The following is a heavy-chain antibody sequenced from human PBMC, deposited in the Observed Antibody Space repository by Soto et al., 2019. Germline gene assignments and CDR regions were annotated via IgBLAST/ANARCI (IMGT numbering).Heavy chain of an antibody. CDR3: AREEPHPAPLLF. J-gene: IGHJ4*02. Sequence: QVQLVESGGGVGQPGGSLRLSCAAYGFTFSRYPMHWVRQAPGKGLEWMAGISDDGSNIQYADSVKGRFTVSRDDSKSTLYLQMNNLGTEDTAEYFCAREEPHPAPLLFWGQGTLVTVSS. CDR1: GFTFSRYP. V-gene: IGHV3-30-3*01. CDR2: ISDDGSNI.